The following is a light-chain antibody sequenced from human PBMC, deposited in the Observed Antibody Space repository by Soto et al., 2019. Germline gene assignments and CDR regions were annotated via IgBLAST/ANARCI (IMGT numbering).Light chain of an antibody. CDR3: HQPSNWYT. CDR1: QGVNNY. Sequence: EVVLTQSPATLSLSPGERATLSCRASQGVNNYLAWYQQKPGQAPRLLIYDASKRAAGIPARFSGSGSGTAFTLTISSLEPDDGAVYYCHQPSNWYTFGQGTKLEIK. V-gene: IGKV3-11*01. J-gene: IGKJ2*01. CDR2: DAS.